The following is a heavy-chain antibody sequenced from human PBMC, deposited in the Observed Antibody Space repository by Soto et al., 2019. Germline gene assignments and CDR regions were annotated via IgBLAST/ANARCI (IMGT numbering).Heavy chain of an antibody. CDR2: ISAYNGNT. D-gene: IGHD4-17*01. CDR3: ARGTVTTGYYHYYMDV. J-gene: IGHJ6*03. V-gene: IGHV1-18*04. CDR1: GYTFTSHG. Sequence: PLVQSGAEVKKPGASVKVSCKPSGYTFTSHGISWVRQAPGQGLEWMGWISAYNGNTNYAQKFQGRFTMTTDTSTSTAYMELRSLRSDDTAVYYCARGTVTTGYYHYYMDVWGKGTTVTVSS.